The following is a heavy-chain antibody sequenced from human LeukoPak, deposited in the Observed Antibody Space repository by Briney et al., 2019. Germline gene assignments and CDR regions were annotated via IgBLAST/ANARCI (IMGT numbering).Heavy chain of an antibody. J-gene: IGHJ3*02. CDR1: GYTFTGYY. CDR2: INPNSGGT. CDR3: ATGMDIVVVPAAFDI. Sequence: ASVKVSCKASGYTFTGYYMHWVRQAPGQGLEWMGWINPNSGGTNYAQKFQGRVTMTRDTSISTAYMELSRLRSDDTAVYYCATGMDIVVVPAAFDIWGQGTMVTVSS. D-gene: IGHD2-21*01. V-gene: IGHV1-2*02.